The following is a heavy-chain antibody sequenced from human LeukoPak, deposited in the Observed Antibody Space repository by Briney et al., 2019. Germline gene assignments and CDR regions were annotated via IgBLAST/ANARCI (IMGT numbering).Heavy chain of an antibody. J-gene: IGHJ4*02. CDR1: GGSFSGYY. CDR3: AGGVYSSSFPAGY. V-gene: IGHV4-34*01. CDR2: INHSGST. Sequence: SETLSLTCAVYGGSFSGYYWSWIRQPPGKGLEWIGEINHSGSTNYNPSLKSRVTISVDTSKNQFSLKLSSVTAADTAVNYCAGGVYSSSFPAGYWGQGTLVTVSS. D-gene: IGHD6-6*01.